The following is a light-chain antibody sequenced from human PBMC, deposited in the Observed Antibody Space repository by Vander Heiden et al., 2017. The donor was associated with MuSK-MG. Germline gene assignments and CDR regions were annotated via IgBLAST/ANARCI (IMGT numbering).Light chain of an antibody. CDR2: KAA. J-gene: IGKJ1*01. Sequence: DIQMIQYPPTLSAFVRDKITITCRGCQSISSWLAWYKQKPRKDPKLLIYKAASLKSGVPSRFSGSGSGTEFTLTISSRQPDELAAYYCQQYNSYSPGTFGQGTKVEIK. CDR1: QSISSW. V-gene: IGKV1-5*03. CDR3: QQYNSYSPGT.